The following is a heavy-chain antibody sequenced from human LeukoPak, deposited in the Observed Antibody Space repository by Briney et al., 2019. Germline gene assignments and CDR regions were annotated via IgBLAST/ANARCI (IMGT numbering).Heavy chain of an antibody. D-gene: IGHD3-10*01. V-gene: IGHV1-2*02. Sequence: ASVKVSCKAFGYTFASHYIHWVRQAPGQGLEWMGWMYPSIVGTYYAQKFQGRITMTRDPSISTAYMELSSLTSDYAAVYYCARVPPRASSGYHCDYWGQGTLVTVSS. J-gene: IGHJ4*02. CDR2: MYPSIVGT. CDR3: ARVPPRASSGYHCDY. CDR1: GYTFASHY.